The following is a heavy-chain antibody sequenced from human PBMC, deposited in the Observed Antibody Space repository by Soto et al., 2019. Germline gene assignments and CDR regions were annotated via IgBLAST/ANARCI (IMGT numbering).Heavy chain of an antibody. CDR1: GFTVSTYG. D-gene: IGHD2-21*01. CDR3: TCEVASGH. J-gene: IGHJ4*02. Sequence: QVQLVESGGGVVQPGRSLRLSCAVFGFTVSTYGMHWVRQAPGKGLEWVAVISRDGGTKYYADSVKGRFTISKDNSRNTLYMEMNSLIGVDMGVSHCTCEVASGHWGQGTLVLVSS. V-gene: IGHV3-30*03. CDR2: ISRDGGTK.